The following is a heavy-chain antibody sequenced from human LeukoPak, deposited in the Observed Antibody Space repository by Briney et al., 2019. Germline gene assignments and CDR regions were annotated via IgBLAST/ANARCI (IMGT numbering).Heavy chain of an antibody. J-gene: IGHJ4*02. Sequence: PGGSLRLSCAASGFTFSSYSMNWVRQALGKGLEWVSSISSSSSYIYYADSVKGRFTISRDNAKNSLYLQMNSLRAEDTAVYYCARDSYYGSGSYSFDYWGQGTLVTVSS. CDR3: ARDSYYGSGSYSFDY. D-gene: IGHD3-10*01. V-gene: IGHV3-21*01. CDR2: ISSSSSYI. CDR1: GFTFSSYS.